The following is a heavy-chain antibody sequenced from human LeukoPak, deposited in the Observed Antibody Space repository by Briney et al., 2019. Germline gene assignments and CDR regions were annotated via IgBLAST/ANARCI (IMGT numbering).Heavy chain of an antibody. V-gene: IGHV4-59*08. CDR2: IYYSGST. Sequence: SETLSLTCTVSGGSLSPYHWGWVRQPPGKGLEWTGYIYYSGSTNYNPSLKSRVTISVDTSKNQFSLKLSSVTAADTAIYYCARAVSGRFDYWGQGTLVTVSS. J-gene: IGHJ4*02. CDR3: ARAVSGRFDY. D-gene: IGHD6-19*01. CDR1: GGSLSPYH.